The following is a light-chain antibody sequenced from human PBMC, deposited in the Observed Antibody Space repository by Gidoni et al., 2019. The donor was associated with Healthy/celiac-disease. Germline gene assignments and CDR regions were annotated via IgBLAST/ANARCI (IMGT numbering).Light chain of an antibody. CDR3: SSYTSSSTPA. CDR2: DVS. Sequence: QSALTQPASVSGSPGQSLTISCTGTSSDVGGYNYVSWYQQHPGKAPKLMIYDVSNRPSGVSNRFSGSKSGNTASLTISGLQAEDEADYYCSSYTSSSTPAFGGGTKLTVL. CDR1: SSDVGGYNY. J-gene: IGLJ2*01. V-gene: IGLV2-14*03.